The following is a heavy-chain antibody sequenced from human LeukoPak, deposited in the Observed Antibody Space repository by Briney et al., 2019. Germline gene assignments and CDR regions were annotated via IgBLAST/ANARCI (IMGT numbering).Heavy chain of an antibody. CDR1: GFTFSSYA. J-gene: IGHJ5*02. V-gene: IGHV3-23*01. Sequence: GGSLRLSCAASGFTFSSYAMSWVRQAPGKGLEWVSAISGSGGGTYYADSVKGRFTISRDNSKNTLYLQMNSLRAGDTAIYYCAGGHYGLDPWGQGTLVTVSS. CDR3: AGGHYGLDP. CDR2: ISGSGGGT. D-gene: IGHD3-16*01.